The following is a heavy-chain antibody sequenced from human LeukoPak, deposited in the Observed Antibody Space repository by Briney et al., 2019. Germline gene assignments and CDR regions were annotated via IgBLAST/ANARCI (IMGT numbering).Heavy chain of an antibody. D-gene: IGHD2-8*01. CDR2: ISYDGSNK. V-gene: IGHV3-30*04. CDR1: GFTFSSHA. J-gene: IGHJ5*02. CDR3: ARVGTSSLRDWFDP. Sequence: GGSLRLSCAASGFTFSSHAMKWVRQAPGEGLEWVAVISYDGSNKYYVDSGKGRFTISRDNSKNTLYLQMNSLRAEDTAVYYCARVGTSSLRDWFDPWGQGTLVTVSS.